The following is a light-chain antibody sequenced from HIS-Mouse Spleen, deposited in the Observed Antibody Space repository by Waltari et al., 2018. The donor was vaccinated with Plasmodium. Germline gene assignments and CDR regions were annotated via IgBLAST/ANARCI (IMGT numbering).Light chain of an antibody. J-gene: IGLJ1*01. CDR1: SSDVGGYNY. Sequence: QSALTQPRSVSGSPGQSVTISCTGTSSDVGGYNYVSWYQQHPGKAPKLMIYDGSNRPSGVPDRFSGSKSGNTASLTISGLQAEDEADYYCCSYAGSYTFVFGTGTKVTVL. V-gene: IGLV2-11*01. CDR3: CSYAGSYTFV. CDR2: DGS.